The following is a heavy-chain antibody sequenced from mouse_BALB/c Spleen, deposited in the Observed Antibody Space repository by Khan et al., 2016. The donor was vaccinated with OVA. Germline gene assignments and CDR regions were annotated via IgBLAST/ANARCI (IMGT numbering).Heavy chain of an antibody. J-gene: IGHJ3*01. CDR3: ARRNYFGYTFAY. D-gene: IGHD1-2*01. CDR2: ISPGRGDT. CDR1: GYTFTDYY. V-gene: IGHV1-77*01. Sequence: QVQLKQSGAELARPGASVKLSCKASGYTFTDYYINWVKQRTGQGLEWIGEISPGRGDTYYNERFKGKATLTADKSSSTAYMQLSSQTSEASAVYFCARRNYFGYTFAYWGQGTLVTVSA.